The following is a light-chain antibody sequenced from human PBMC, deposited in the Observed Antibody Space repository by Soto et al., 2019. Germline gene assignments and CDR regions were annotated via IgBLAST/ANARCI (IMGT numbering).Light chain of an antibody. Sequence: EIVLTQSPATLCLSPGERATLSCRASQSVSSYLAWYQQKPGQAPRLLIYDASNRATGIPARFSGSGSGTDFTLTISSLEPEDFAVYYCQQRSNWPRVAYTFGQGTKLEIK. CDR1: QSVSSY. CDR2: DAS. J-gene: IGKJ2*01. V-gene: IGKV3-11*01. CDR3: QQRSNWPRVAYT.